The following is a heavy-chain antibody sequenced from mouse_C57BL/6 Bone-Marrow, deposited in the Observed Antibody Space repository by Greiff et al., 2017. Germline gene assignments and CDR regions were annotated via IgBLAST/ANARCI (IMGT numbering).Heavy chain of an antibody. CDR3: FNSLSYYYGSSYVGLAY. V-gene: IGHV1-81*01. J-gene: IGHJ3*01. CDR1: GYTFTSYG. D-gene: IGHD1-1*01. CDR2: IYPRSGNT. Sequence: QVQLKQSGAELARPGASVKLSCKASGYTFTSYGISWVKQRTGQGLEWIGEIYPRSGNTYYNEKFKGKATLTADKSSSTAYMELRSLTSEDSAVYFCFNSLSYYYGSSYVGLAYWGQGTLVTVSA.